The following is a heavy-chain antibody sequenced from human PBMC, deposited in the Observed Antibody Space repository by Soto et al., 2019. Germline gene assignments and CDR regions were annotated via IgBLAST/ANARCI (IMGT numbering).Heavy chain of an antibody. D-gene: IGHD2-15*01. CDR3: ASTIVVVVAATPYYYYGMDV. V-gene: IGHV1-69*01. Sequence: QVQLVQSGAEVKKPGSSVKVSCKASGGTFSSYAISWVRQAPGQGLEWMGGIIPIFGTANYAQKFQGRVTITADESTSTAYMERSSLRSEDTAVYYCASTIVVVVAATPYYYYGMDVWGQGTTVTVSS. CDR1: GGTFSSYA. CDR2: IIPIFGTA. J-gene: IGHJ6*02.